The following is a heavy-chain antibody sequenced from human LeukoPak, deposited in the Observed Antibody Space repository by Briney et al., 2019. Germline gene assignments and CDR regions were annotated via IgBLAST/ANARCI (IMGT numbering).Heavy chain of an antibody. D-gene: IGHD6-19*01. J-gene: IGHJ4*02. CDR1: GGSISSYY. CDR2: IYYSGST. CDR3: ARDSSGWPFDY. V-gene: IGHV4-59*01. Sequence: PSETLSLTCTVSGGSISSYYWSWIRQPPGKGLEWIGYIYYSGSTNYNPSLKSRVTISVDTSKNQFSLKLSSVTAAYTAVYYCARDSSGWPFDYWGQGTLVTVSS.